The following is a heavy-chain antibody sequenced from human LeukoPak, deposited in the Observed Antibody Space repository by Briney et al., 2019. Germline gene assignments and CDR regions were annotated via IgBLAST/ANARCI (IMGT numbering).Heavy chain of an antibody. D-gene: IGHD2-15*01. CDR2: ISSTGSST. J-gene: IGHJ4*02. V-gene: IGHV3-64*01. CDR1: GFAFSSYT. Sequence: GGSLRLSCAASGFAFSSYTIHWVRQAPGKGLEYASGISSTGSSTYYAKSVRDRFTISRDNSKNTLYLQVGSLRAEDTAVYYCAILGGLGYCSGGSCYPPFDSWGQGTLLTVSS. CDR3: AILGGLGYCSGGSCYPPFDS.